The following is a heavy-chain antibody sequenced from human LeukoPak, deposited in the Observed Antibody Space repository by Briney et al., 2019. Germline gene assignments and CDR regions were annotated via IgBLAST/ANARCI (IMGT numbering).Heavy chain of an antibody. CDR2: INPSGGST. D-gene: IGHD2-2*01. Sequence: ASVKVSCKASGYTFTSYYTHWVRQAPGQGLEWMGIINPSGGSTSYAQKFQGRVTMTRDTSTSTVYMELSSLRSEDTAVYYCARAYIVVVPAARGNWFDPWGQGTLVAVSS. V-gene: IGHV1-46*03. CDR1: GYTFTSYY. CDR3: ARAYIVVVPAARGNWFDP. J-gene: IGHJ5*02.